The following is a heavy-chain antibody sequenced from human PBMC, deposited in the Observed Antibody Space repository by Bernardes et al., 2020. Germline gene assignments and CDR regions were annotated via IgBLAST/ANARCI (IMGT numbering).Heavy chain of an antibody. CDR2: IYYSGST. CDR3: ARGSHCSSTSCYAVWFDP. V-gene: IGHV4-61*01. D-gene: IGHD2-2*01. Sequence: SETLSLTCTVSGGSFSSGSYYWSWIRQPPGKGLEWIVYIYYSGSTNYNPSLKSRVTISVDTSKNQFSLKLSSVTAADTAVYYCARGSHCSSTSCYAVWFDPWGQGTLVTVSS. J-gene: IGHJ5*02. CDR1: GGSFSSGSYY.